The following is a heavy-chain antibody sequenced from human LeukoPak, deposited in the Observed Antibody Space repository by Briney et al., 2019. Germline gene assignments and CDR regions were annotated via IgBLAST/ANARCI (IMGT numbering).Heavy chain of an antibody. CDR3: AREGSSWSGYYYYYMDV. CDR2: INHSGST. CDR1: GGSFSGYY. D-gene: IGHD6-13*01. J-gene: IGHJ6*03. Sequence: SQTLSLTCAVYGGSFSGYYWSWIRQPPGKGLEWIGEINHSGSTNYNPSLQSRVTISVDTSKNQFSLKLSSVTAADTAVYYCAREGSSWSGYYYYYMDVWGKGTTVTVSS. V-gene: IGHV4-34*01.